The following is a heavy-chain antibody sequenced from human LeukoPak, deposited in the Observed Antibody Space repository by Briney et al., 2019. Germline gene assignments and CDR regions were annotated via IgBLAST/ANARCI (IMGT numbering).Heavy chain of an antibody. J-gene: IGHJ3*02. CDR2: INHSGST. Sequence: SETLSLTCAVYGGSFSGYYWSWIRQPPGKGLEWIGEINHSGSTNYNPSLKSRVTISVDTSKNQFSLKLSSVTAADTAVYYCARPARYYLDAFDIWGQGTMVTVSS. CDR1: GGSFSGYY. D-gene: IGHD3-10*01. V-gene: IGHV4-34*01. CDR3: ARPARYYLDAFDI.